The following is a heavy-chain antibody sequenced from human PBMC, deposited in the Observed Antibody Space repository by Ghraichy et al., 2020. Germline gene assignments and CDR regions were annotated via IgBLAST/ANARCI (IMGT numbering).Heavy chain of an antibody. CDR3: ARHPPAWFGELLPGSAFDI. CDR1: GGSISSSSYY. V-gene: IGHV4-39*01. D-gene: IGHD3-10*01. Sequence: SETLSLTCTVSGGSISSSSYYWGWIRQPPGKGLEWIGSIYYSGSTYYNPSLKSRVTISVDTSKNQFSLKLSSVTAADTAVYYCARHPPAWFGELLPGSAFDIWGQGTMVTVSS. CDR2: IYYSGST. J-gene: IGHJ3*02.